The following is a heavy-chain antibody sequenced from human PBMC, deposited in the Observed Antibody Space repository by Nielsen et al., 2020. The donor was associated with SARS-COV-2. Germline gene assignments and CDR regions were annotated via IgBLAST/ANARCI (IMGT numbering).Heavy chain of an antibody. D-gene: IGHD5-18*01. V-gene: IGHV3-15*04. J-gene: IGHJ6*03. CDR3: TTDRSGYSYGYYYYYYMDV. Sequence: WIRQPPGKGLEWVGRIESKTDGGTTDYAAPVKGRFTISRDDSKNTLYLQMNSLKTEDTAVYYCTTDRSGYSYGYYYYYYMDVWGKGTTVTVSS. CDR2: IESKTDGGTT.